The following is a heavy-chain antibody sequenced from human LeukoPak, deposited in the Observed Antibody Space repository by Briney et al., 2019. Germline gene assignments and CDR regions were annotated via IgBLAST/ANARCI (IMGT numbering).Heavy chain of an antibody. CDR2: ISSSSSYI. J-gene: IGHJ1*01. CDR1: GFTFSSYS. CDR3: ATYSSRNAREFQS. D-gene: IGHD2-2*01. Sequence: GGSLRLSCAASGFTFSSYSMNWVRQAPGKGLEWVSSISSSSSYIYYADSVKGRFTISRDNAKNSLYLQMNSLRAEDTAVYYCATYSSRNAREFQSWGQGTLVTVSS. V-gene: IGHV3-21*01.